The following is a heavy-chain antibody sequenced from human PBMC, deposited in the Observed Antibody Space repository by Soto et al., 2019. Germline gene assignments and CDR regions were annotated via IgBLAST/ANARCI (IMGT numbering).Heavy chain of an antibody. CDR1: RFTFSSSE. CDR3: ARDRRDYYYGMDV. V-gene: IGHV3-30*19. Sequence: CLGLSSASSRFTFSSSELHWDRTTAGKGLEWVAVISYDGSNKYYADSAKGRFTISRDNSKNTLYLQMNSLRAEDTAVYYCARDRRDYYYGMDVWGQGPTVTGS. CDR2: ISYDGSNK. J-gene: IGHJ6*02.